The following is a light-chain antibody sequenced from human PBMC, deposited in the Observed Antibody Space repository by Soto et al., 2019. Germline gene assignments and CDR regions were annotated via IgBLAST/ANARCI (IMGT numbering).Light chain of an antibody. CDR2: GAS. Sequence: EIVLTQSPGTLSLSPGERATLSCRASQSVSSSYLAWYQQKPGQAPRLLIYGASSRATGIPDRFSGSGSGTDFTLTISSLEPEDFAVYYCQQYGSSPITFGRGTKVDIK. J-gene: IGKJ4*01. CDR3: QQYGSSPIT. V-gene: IGKV3-20*01. CDR1: QSVSSSY.